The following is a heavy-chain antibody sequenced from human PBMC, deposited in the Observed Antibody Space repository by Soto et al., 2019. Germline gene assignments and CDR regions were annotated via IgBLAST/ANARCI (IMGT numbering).Heavy chain of an antibody. D-gene: IGHD5-12*01. CDR1: GFTFDDYT. J-gene: IGHJ4*02. V-gene: IGHV3-43*01. Sequence: PVGSLRLSCAASGFTFDDYTMHWVRQAPGKGLEWVSLISWDGGSTYYADSVKGRFTISRDNSKNSLYLQMNSLRTEDTALYYCAKDRSRWLQSELDYWGQGTLVTVSS. CDR3: AKDRSRWLQSELDY. CDR2: ISWDGGST.